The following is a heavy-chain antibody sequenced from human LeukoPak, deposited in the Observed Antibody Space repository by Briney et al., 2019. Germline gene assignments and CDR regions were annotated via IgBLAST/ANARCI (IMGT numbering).Heavy chain of an antibody. CDR2: ISSNGGST. CDR3: ARDRYGSGSYYNIPSFDY. J-gene: IGHJ4*02. V-gene: IGHV3-64D*06. Sequence: QAGGSVPLFCSASGFTFCSFVMLWPAQAPGKGWEDFSAISSNGGSTYYADSVKGRFTISRDNSKNTLYLQMSSLRAEDTAVYYCARDRYGSGSYYNIPSFDYWGQGTLVTVSS. D-gene: IGHD3-10*01. CDR1: GFTFCSFV.